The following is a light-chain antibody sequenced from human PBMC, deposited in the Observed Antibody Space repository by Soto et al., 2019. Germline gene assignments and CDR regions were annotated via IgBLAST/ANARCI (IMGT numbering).Light chain of an antibody. V-gene: IGLV2-23*01. CDR1: SSDIGSFNL. CDR3: CCFAGSNTYI. Sequence: QSALTQPAYLSGSPGQSITISCTGTSSDIGSFNLVSWYQQFPGEVPKLIIYESYKRPSGISTRFSGSRSDNTASLTISGLQAEDEADYYCCCFAGSNTYIFGGGTKLTVL. CDR2: ESY. J-gene: IGLJ2*01.